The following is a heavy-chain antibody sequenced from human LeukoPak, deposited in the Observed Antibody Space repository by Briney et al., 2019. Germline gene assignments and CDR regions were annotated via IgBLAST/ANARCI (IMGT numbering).Heavy chain of an antibody. J-gene: IGHJ4*02. D-gene: IGHD7-27*01. V-gene: IGHV4-59*02. Sequence: SETLSLTCTISGGSVSDYYWSWIRQSPGKGLEWIGYIYHTGSTSYSPSLKSRVTISADTSQNQFSLKLSSVTAADTAVYYCASRRLGNDYWGQGTLVTVSS. CDR2: IYHTGST. CDR3: ASRRLGNDY. CDR1: GGSVSDYY.